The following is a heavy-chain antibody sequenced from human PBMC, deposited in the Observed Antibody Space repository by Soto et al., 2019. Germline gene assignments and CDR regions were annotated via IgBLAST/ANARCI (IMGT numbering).Heavy chain of an antibody. CDR2: IIPIFGTA. CDR3: ARGIVVVPAADLYGMDV. CDR1: VGTFSSYA. V-gene: IGHV1-69*01. D-gene: IGHD2-2*01. Sequence: QVQLVQSGAEVKKPGSSVKVSCKASVGTFSSYAISWVRQAPGQGPEWMGGIIPIFGTANYAQKFQDRVTITADESTSTAYMELSSLNSEDTAVYYCARGIVVVPAADLYGMDVWGQGTTVTVSS. J-gene: IGHJ6*02.